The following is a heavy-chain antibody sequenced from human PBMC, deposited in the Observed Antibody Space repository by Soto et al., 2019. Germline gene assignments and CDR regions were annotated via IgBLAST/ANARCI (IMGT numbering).Heavy chain of an antibody. V-gene: IGHV3-33*01. CDR3: ARDCAGYSSGWYQRGGFDY. Sequence: QVQLVESGGGVVQPGRSLRLSCAASGFTFSSYGMHWVRQAPVKGLEWVAVIWYDGSNKYYADSVKGRFTISRDNSKNTLYLQMNSLRAEDTAVYYCARDCAGYSSGWYQRGGFDYWCQGTLVTVSS. CDR2: IWYDGSNK. J-gene: IGHJ4*02. D-gene: IGHD6-19*01. CDR1: GFTFSSYG.